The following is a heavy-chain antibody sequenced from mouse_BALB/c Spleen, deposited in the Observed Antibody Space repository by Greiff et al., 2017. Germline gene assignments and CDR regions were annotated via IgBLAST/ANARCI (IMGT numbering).Heavy chain of an antibody. J-gene: IGHJ4*01. Sequence: QVQLQQSGAELVKPGASVSLSCTTSGFTFSSSYISWVRQKPGQRLEWLAWIYAGTGGTSYNQKLTGKAQLTVDTSSSTAYMQFSRLTTEDSAIYYCARLGITTRVYAMDYWGQGTSVTVSS. V-gene: IGHV1-66*01. D-gene: IGHD2-4*01. CDR1: GFTFSSSY. CDR3: ARLGITTRVYAMDY. CDR2: IYAGTGGT.